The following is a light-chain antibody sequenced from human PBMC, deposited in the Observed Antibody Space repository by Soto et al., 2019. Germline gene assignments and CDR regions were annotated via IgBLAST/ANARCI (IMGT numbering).Light chain of an antibody. V-gene: IGLV1-40*01. J-gene: IGLJ1*01. Sequence: QSVLTQPPSVSGAPGQRVSISCTGSTSNIGAPYDVHWYQHLPGTAPKLLIYGDNNRPSGVPDRFSGSKSGTSASPAITRLQAEDEADYYCQSYDISLHNYVFGTGTKLTVL. CDR2: GDN. CDR1: TSNIGAPYD. CDR3: QSYDISLHNYV.